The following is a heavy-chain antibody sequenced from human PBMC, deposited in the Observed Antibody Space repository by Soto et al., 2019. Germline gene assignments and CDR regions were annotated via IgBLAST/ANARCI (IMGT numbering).Heavy chain of an antibody. J-gene: IGHJ6*02. Sequence: QVQLVQSGAEVKKPGSSVKVSCKASGGTFSSYAISWVRQAPGQGLEWMGGIIPIFGTADYAQKFQGRVKITADESTSTAYMALSSLRSEDTAVYSCASHSGSSPEGRYYYGMDVWGQGTTVTVSS. D-gene: IGHD1-26*01. CDR1: GGTFSSYA. CDR2: IIPIFGTA. V-gene: IGHV1-69*12. CDR3: ASHSGSSPEGRYYYGMDV.